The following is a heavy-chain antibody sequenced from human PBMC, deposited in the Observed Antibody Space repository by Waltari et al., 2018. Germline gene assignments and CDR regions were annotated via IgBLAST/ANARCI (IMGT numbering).Heavy chain of an antibody. CDR1: GGSISSHY. J-gene: IGHJ4*02. CDR3: ARDAYSSSWRQ. D-gene: IGHD6-13*01. Sequence: QVQLQESGPGLVKPSETLSLTCTVSGGSISSHYWSWIRQPPGKGLEWIGYIYYSGSTNSNPSLKSRVTISVDTSKNQFSLKLSSVTAADTAVYYCARDAYSSSWRQWGQGTLVTVSS. V-gene: IGHV4-59*11. CDR2: IYYSGST.